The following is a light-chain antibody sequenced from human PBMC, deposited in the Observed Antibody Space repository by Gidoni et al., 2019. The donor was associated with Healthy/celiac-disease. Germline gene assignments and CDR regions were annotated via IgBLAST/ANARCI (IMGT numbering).Light chain of an antibody. CDR2: RNN. J-gene: IGLJ3*02. CDR3: AAWDDSLSGWV. V-gene: IGLV1-47*01. Sequence: QSVLTQPPSASGTPGPGVTISCSGSNSNIGSNYVYWYQQLPGTAPKLLMYRNNQRPSGVRDRFSGSKSDTSAALAIRGLRSEDEADYYCAAWDDSLSGWVFGGGTKLTVL. CDR1: NSNIGSNY.